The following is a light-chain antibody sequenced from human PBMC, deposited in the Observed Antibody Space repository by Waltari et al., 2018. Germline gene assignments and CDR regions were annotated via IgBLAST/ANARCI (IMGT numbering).Light chain of an antibody. CDR1: QNINKF. J-gene: IGKJ3*01. Sequence: DIQMTQSPSFLSASVDDRVTITCRASQNINKFLNWYQQKPGKAPKFLIYAASLLQTGVPSRFRGSGSGTEFTLTIDSLQPEDFATYFCQHSHSTPITFGPGTTVDV. V-gene: IGKV1-39*01. CDR3: QHSHSTPIT. CDR2: AAS.